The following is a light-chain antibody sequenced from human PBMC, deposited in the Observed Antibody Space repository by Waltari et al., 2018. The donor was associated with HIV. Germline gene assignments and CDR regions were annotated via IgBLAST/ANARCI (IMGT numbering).Light chain of an antibody. J-gene: IGLJ2*01. CDR2: EDN. V-gene: IGLV2-23*01. Sequence: QSALTQPASVSGSPGQSLTLSCTGTSSAVGSYSFFSWYQLHPGKAPKLIIYEDNKRPSGVSDRFSGSKSGYTASLTISGLQAEDEADYCCWSYAGSSTIIFGGGTKLTVL. CDR3: WSYAGSSTII. CDR1: SSAVGSYSF.